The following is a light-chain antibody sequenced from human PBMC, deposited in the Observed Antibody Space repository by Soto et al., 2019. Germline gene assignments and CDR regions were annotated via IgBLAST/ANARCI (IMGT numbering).Light chain of an antibody. CDR3: QQRSNWPPIT. Sequence: SQSVNSKLARYQHKPGQTPRLLIYDASNRATGIPARFSGSGSETDFTLTISSLEPEDFAVYYCQQRSNWPPITFGQGTRLEIK. J-gene: IGKJ5*01. CDR2: DAS. V-gene: IGKV3-11*01. CDR1: QSVNSK.